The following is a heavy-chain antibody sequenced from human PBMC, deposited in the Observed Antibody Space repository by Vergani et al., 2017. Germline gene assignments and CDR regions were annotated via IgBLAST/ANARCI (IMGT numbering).Heavy chain of an antibody. CDR2: INHSGST. CDR3: ARGWSSRSSSWYP. Sequence: QVQLQESGPGLVKPSETLSLTCTVSGGSISSHYWSWIRQPPGKGLEWIGEINHSGSTNYNPSLKSRVTISVDTSKNQFSLKLSSVTAADTAVYYCARGWSSRSSSWYPWGQGTLVTVSS. J-gene: IGHJ5*02. D-gene: IGHD6-13*01. V-gene: IGHV4-59*11. CDR1: GGSISSHY.